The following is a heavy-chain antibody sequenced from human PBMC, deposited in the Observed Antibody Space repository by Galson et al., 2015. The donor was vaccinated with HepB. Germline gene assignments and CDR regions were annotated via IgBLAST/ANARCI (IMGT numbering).Heavy chain of an antibody. V-gene: IGHV1-69*06. J-gene: IGHJ3*01. CDR1: GGTFSSYA. D-gene: IGHD3-10*01. CDR3: ARSPTYYYGSGSYPN. Sequence: SVKVSCKASGGTFSSYAISWVRQAPGQGLEWMGGIIPIFGTANYAQKFQGRVTITADKSTSTAYMELSSLRSEDTAVYYCARSPTYYYGSGSYPNWGQGTMVTVSS. CDR2: IIPIFGTA.